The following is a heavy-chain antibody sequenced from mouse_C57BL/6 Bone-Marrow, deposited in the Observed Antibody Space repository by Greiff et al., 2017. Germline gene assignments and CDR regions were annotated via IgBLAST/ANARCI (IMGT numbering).Heavy chain of an antibody. CDR2: IYPRDGST. CDR3: ASYDGYYRGFFAY. Sequence: QVQLQQSDAELVKPGASVKISCKASGYTFTDHTIHWMKQRPEQGLEWIGYIYPRDGSTKYNEKFKGKATLTADKSSRTAYMQLTSLTSEDSAVXVCASYDGYYRGFFAYWGQGTLVTVSA. J-gene: IGHJ3*01. V-gene: IGHV1-78*01. CDR1: GYTFTDHT. D-gene: IGHD2-3*01.